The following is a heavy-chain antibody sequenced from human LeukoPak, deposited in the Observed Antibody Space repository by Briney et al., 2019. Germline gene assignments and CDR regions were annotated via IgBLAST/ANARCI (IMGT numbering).Heavy chain of an antibody. Sequence: SVKVSCKASGGTFSSYAISWVRQAPGQGLEWMGRIIPIFGTANYAQKFQGRVTITTDESTSTAYMELSSLRAEDTAVYYCAKDAPLEWFGPPAHYFDYWGQGTLVTVSS. CDR2: IIPIFGTA. J-gene: IGHJ4*02. CDR3: AKDAPLEWFGPPAHYFDY. CDR1: GGTFSSYA. D-gene: IGHD3-3*01. V-gene: IGHV1-69*05.